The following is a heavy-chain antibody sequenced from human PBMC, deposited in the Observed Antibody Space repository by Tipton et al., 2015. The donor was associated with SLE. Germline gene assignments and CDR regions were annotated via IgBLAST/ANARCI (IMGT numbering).Heavy chain of an antibody. Sequence: LSLTCAASGFTFSTCGMHWVRQAPGKGLEWVAVVWYDGSNKYYADSVKGRFTISRDNPQNTLYLQMNSLRAEDTAFYYCSGSLTGYYGMDVWGQGTTVSVSS. V-gene: IGHV3-33*08. J-gene: IGHJ6*02. CDR1: GFTFSTCG. D-gene: IGHD6-19*01. CDR2: VWYDGSNK. CDR3: SGSLTGYYGMDV.